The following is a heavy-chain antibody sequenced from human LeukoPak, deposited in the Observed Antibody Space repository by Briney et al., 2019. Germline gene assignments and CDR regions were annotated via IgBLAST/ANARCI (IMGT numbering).Heavy chain of an antibody. D-gene: IGHD3-10*01. J-gene: IGHJ4*02. CDR3: ARDRGSADLGFDY. CDR1: GYTLTELS. CDR2: ISAYNGNT. Sequence: ASVKVSCKVSGYTLTELSMHWVRQAPGKGLEWMGWISAYNGNTDYAQKLQGRVTMTTDTSTSTAYMELRSLRSDDTAVYYCARDRGSADLGFDYWGQGTLVTVSS. V-gene: IGHV1-18*01.